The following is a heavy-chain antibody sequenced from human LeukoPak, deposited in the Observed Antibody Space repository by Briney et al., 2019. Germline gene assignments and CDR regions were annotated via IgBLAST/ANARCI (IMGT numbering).Heavy chain of an antibody. D-gene: IGHD3-10*01. CDR3: ARHATMVRGAPFDY. V-gene: IGHV4-59*08. Sequence: SETLSLTCTVSGGSISSYYWSWIRQPPGKGLEWIGYIYYSGSTNYNPSLKSRVTISVDPSKNQFSLKLSSVTAADTTVYYCARHATMVRGAPFDYWGQGTLVTVSS. J-gene: IGHJ4*02. CDR2: IYYSGST. CDR1: GGSISSYY.